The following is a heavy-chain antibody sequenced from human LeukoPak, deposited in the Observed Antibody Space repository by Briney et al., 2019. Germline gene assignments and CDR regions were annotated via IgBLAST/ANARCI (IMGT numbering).Heavy chain of an antibody. CDR1: GFTFTSYS. Sequence: GGSLRLSCAASGFTFTSYSMNWVRQAPGKGLEWVSAISGSGDMTYYADSVKGRFTISRDNSKKTLYLQMNSLRAEDTATYYCARDRVVGVTKFDYWGQGTLVTVSS. D-gene: IGHD1-26*01. CDR2: ISGSGDMT. V-gene: IGHV3-23*01. J-gene: IGHJ4*02. CDR3: ARDRVVGVTKFDY.